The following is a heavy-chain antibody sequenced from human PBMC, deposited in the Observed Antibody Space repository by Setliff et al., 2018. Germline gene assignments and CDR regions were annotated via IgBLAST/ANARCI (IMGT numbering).Heavy chain of an antibody. V-gene: IGHV1-18*04. D-gene: IGHD2-2*01. CDR1: GYTFAGYY. CDR2: ISPYTGNA. J-gene: IGHJ4*02. Sequence: GASVKVSCKASGYTFAGYYMHWVRQAPGQGLEWMGWISPYTGNAYYAPKFQGRVSLTTDTSTTTAYMDLRSLRPDDTAIYFCSRLVRFCTRTSCQRLSGDDYWGQGTLVTVSS. CDR3: SRLVRFCTRTSCQRLSGDDY.